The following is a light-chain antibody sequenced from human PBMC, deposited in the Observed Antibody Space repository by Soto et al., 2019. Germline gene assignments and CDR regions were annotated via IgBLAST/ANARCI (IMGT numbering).Light chain of an antibody. CDR2: GAS. V-gene: IGKV3D-20*02. J-gene: IGKJ1*01. CDR3: QQRSSWPWT. CDR1: QSVSSSY. Sequence: SVLTQSPVTLSLSPGERATLSCGASQSVSSSYLAWYQQKPGQAPRLLIYGASSRATGVPARFSGSGSGTDFTLTISSLEPEDFAVYYCQQRSSWPWTFGQGTKVDIK.